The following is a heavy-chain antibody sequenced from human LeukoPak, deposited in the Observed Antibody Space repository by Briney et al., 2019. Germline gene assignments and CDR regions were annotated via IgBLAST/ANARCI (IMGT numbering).Heavy chain of an antibody. J-gene: IGHJ4*02. CDR3: VIRLPHTTGYRFDD. Sequence: GGSLRLSCAASGFIVTGDHMIWVRQAPGKGLEWVSIIYSNGATYYADSVKGRFTISRDNSKNTLYLQMNSLKTEDTAVYYCVIRLPHTTGYRFDDWGQGTLVTVSS. D-gene: IGHD3-9*01. CDR1: GFIVTGDH. CDR2: IYSNGAT. V-gene: IGHV3-66*01.